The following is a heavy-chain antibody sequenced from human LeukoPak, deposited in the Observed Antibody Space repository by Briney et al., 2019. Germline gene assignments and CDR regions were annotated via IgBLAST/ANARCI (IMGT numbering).Heavy chain of an antibody. V-gene: IGHV3-20*04. J-gene: IGHJ6*03. Sequence: GGSLRLSCAASGFTFDDYGMSWVRQAPGKGLEWVSGINWNGGSTGYADSVKGRFTISRDNAKNSLYLQMNSLRAEDTALYYCARDKGNGGNFYYYYHMDVWGKGTTVTVSS. CDR3: ARDKGNGGNFYYYYHMDV. CDR2: INWNGGST. D-gene: IGHD4-23*01. CDR1: GFTFDDYG.